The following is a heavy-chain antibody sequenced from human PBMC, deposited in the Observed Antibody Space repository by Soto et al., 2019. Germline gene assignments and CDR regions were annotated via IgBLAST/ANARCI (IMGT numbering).Heavy chain of an antibody. CDR3: ARLRGGHYYYGMDV. D-gene: IGHD3-16*01. V-gene: IGHV4-30-4*01. CDR2: IYYSGST. Sequence: PSETLSLTCTVSGGSISSGDYYWSWIRQPPGKGLEWIGYIYYSGSTYYNPSLKSRVTISVDTSKNQFSLKLSSVTAADTAVYYCARLRGGHYYYGMDVWGQGTTVTVSS. J-gene: IGHJ6*02. CDR1: GGSISSGDYY.